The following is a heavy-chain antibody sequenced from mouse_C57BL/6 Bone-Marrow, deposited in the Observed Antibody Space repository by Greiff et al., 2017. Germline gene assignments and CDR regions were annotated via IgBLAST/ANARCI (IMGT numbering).Heavy chain of an antibody. CDR3: ARSSYDYDVWFAY. D-gene: IGHD2-4*01. Sequence: VKLQESGAELVRPGASVKLSCKASGYTFTDYYINWVKQRPGQGLEWIARIYPGSGNTYYNEKFKGKATLTAEKSSSTAYMQLSSLTSEDSAVYFCARSSYDYDVWFAYWGQGTLVTVSA. J-gene: IGHJ3*01. CDR2: IYPGSGNT. V-gene: IGHV1-76*01. CDR1: GYTFTDYY.